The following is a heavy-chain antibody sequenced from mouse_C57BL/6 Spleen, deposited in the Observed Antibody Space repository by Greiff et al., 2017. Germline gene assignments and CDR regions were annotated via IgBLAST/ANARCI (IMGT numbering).Heavy chain of an antibody. D-gene: IGHD1-1*01. Sequence: QVQLQQSGAELMKPGASVKLSCKATGYTFTGYWIEWVKQRPGHGLEWIGEILPGSGSTNYNEKFKGKATFTADPSSTTAYMQLRSLTTEDSALYYCARRVTAVVTHWYFDVWGTGTTVTVSS. CDR1: GYTFTGYW. V-gene: IGHV1-9*01. CDR3: ARRVTAVVTHWYFDV. J-gene: IGHJ1*03. CDR2: ILPGSGST.